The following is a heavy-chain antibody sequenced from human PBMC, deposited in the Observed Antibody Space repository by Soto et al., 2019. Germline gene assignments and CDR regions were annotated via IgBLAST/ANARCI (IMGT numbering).Heavy chain of an antibody. J-gene: IGHJ6*02. CDR2: IYPGDSDT. D-gene: IGHD2-8*01. CDR3: ARRAYAIAPYYYYGMDV. Sequence: GESLKISCKGSGYSFTSYWIGWVRQMPGKGLEWMGIIYPGDSDTRYSPSFQGQVTISADKSISTAYLQWSSLKASDTAMYYGARRAYAIAPYYYYGMDVWGQGTTVTVSS. CDR1: GYSFTSYW. V-gene: IGHV5-51*01.